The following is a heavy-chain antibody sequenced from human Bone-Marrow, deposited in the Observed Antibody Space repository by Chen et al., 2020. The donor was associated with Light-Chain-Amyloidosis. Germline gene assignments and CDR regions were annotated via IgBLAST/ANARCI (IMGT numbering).Heavy chain of an antibody. D-gene: IGHD1-26*01. CDR3: AREGVGDTDAFDI. V-gene: IGHV3-48*01. Sequence: HLVESGGGLVQPGGSLRLSCAGSGFSFSDYSMNWVRQAPGKGLEWLSYINRSGRSIHYADSGNGRITISRDNGKNSLYLQMNSVRAEDTATYYCAREGVGDTDAFDIWGQGTMIIVSP. CDR1: GFSFSDYS. J-gene: IGHJ3*02. CDR2: INRSGRSI.